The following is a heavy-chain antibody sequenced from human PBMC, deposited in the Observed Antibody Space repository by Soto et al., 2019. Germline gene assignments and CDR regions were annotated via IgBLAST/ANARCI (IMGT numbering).Heavy chain of an antibody. V-gene: IGHV3-33*01. CDR3: ARPMVYAYYAFDI. J-gene: IGHJ3*02. CDR1: GFTFSSYG. Sequence: GGSLRLSCAASGFTFSSYGMHWVRQAPGKGLEWVAVIWYDGSNKYYADSVKGRFTISRDNSKNTLYLQMNSLRAEDTAVYYCARPMVYAYYAFDIWGQGTMVTVSS. CDR2: IWYDGSNK. D-gene: IGHD2-8*01.